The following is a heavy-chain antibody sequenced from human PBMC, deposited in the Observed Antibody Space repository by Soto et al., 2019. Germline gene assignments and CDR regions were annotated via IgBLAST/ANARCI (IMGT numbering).Heavy chain of an antibody. D-gene: IGHD6-19*01. CDR1: GYTFTSYD. Sequence: QVQLVQSGAEVKKPGASVKVSFKASGYTFTSYDINWVRQTTVQGLEWMGWMNPNTGNTGYAQKFQGRVIMTRNTSISTAYMELSSLRSEDTAVYYCARGLPMVAVADYDAFDIWGKGTMVTVSS. CDR2: MNPNTGNT. J-gene: IGHJ3*02. CDR3: ARGLPMVAVADYDAFDI. V-gene: IGHV1-8*01.